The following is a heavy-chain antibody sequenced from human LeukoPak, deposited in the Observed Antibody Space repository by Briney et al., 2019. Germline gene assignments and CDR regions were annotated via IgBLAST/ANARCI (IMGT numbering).Heavy chain of an antibody. CDR2: IIPIFGTA. D-gene: IGHD5-18*01. CDR3: ARSTGGFGYSYAIDY. CDR1: GYTFTGYY. J-gene: IGHJ4*02. Sequence: GASMKVSCKASGYTFTGYYMHWVRQAPGQGLEWMGGIIPIFGTANYAQKFQGRVTITTDESTSTAYMELSSLRSEDTAVYYCARSTGGFGYSYAIDYWGQGTLVTVSS. V-gene: IGHV1-69*05.